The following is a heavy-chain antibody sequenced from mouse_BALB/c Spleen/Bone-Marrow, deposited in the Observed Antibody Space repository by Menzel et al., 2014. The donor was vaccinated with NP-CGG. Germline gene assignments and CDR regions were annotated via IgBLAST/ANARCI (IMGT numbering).Heavy chain of an antibody. CDR1: ELTYSSYG. D-gene: IGHD3-3*01. V-gene: IGHV5-6*01. J-gene: IGHJ4*01. CDR2: ISGGGTYT. Sequence: VQLKESGGDLVKPGGSLKLSCAASELTYSSYGMSWVRQTPDKRLEWVATISGGGTYTYYPDSVKGRFTISRDSAKNILYLQMSSLKSEDTAMYYCGRGDGSMDYWGQGTSVTVSS. CDR3: GRGDGSMDY.